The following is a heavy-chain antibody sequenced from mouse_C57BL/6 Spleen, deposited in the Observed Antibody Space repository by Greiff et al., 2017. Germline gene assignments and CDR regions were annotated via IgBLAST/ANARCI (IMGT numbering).Heavy chain of an antibody. D-gene: IGHD1-1*01. CDR1: GYTFTDYN. Sequence: VQLQQSGPELVKPGASVKMSCKASGYTFTDYNMHWVKQSHGKSLEWIGYINPNNGGTSYNQKFKGKATLTVNKSSSTAYMERRSLSSEDSAVYYCARGGGSSYDYFDYWGQGTTLTVSS. V-gene: IGHV1-22*01. CDR2: INPNNGGT. CDR3: ARGGGSSYDYFDY. J-gene: IGHJ2*01.